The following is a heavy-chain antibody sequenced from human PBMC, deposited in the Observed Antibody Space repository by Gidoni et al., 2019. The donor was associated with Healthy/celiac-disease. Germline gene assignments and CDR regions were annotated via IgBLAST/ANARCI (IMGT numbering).Heavy chain of an antibody. J-gene: IGHJ6*02. CDR1: GYRFTSYW. V-gene: IGHV5-51*01. CDR3: ARVQARGVFYDYGMDV. D-gene: IGHD3-10*01. Sequence: EVQLVPSGAVVQEHGEPLKLSCHGPGYRFTSYWIGWVRQMPGKGLEWMGIIYPSDSDTRYSPSFQGQFTISADKSISTAYLQWSSLKASDTAMYYCARVQARGVFYDYGMDVWGQGTTVTVSS. CDR2: IYPSDSDT.